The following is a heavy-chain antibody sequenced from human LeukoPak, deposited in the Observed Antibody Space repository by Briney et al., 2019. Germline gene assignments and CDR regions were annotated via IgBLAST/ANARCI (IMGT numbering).Heavy chain of an antibody. CDR2: IIPIFGTA. CDR3: ARAYDILTGYYPNYYYYGMDV. D-gene: IGHD3-9*01. V-gene: IGHV1-69*05. J-gene: IGHJ6*02. CDR1: GGTFSSYA. Sequence: ASVKVSCKASGGTFSSYAISWVRQAPGQGLEWIGGIIPIFGTANYAQKFQGRVTITTDESTSTAYMELSSLRSDDTAVYYCARAYDILTGYYPNYYYYGMDVWGQGTTVTVSS.